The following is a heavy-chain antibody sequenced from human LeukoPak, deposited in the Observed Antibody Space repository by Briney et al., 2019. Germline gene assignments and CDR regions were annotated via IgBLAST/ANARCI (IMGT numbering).Heavy chain of an antibody. D-gene: IGHD6-19*01. CDR2: ISGSGGST. Sequence: GGSLRLSCAASGFTFSSYGMSWVRQAPGKGLEWVSAISGSGGSTYYADSVKGRFTISRDNSKNTLYLQMNSLRAEDTAVCYCANRGGSSGWPMGYYYMDVWGKGTTVTISS. CDR3: ANRGGSSGWPMGYYYMDV. J-gene: IGHJ6*03. V-gene: IGHV3-23*01. CDR1: GFTFSSYG.